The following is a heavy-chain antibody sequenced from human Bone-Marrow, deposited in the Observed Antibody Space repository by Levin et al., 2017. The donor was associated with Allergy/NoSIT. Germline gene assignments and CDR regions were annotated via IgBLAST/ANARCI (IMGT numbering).Heavy chain of an antibody. CDR3: ARGPSWYFDL. CDR2: ISFSSTNI. J-gene: IGHJ2*01. V-gene: IGHV3-21*01. Sequence: GESLKISCAASGFNFRSYTMNWVRQAPGKGLEWVSSISFSSTNIHYADSVKGRLSVSRDNAKLSLYLQMNRLRAEDTAVYYCARGPSWYFDLWGRGTLVTVSS. CDR1: GFNFRSYT.